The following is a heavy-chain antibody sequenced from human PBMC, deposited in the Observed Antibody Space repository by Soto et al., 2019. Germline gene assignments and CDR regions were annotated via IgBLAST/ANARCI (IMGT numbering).Heavy chain of an antibody. J-gene: IGHJ5*02. V-gene: IGHV4-34*01. CDR3: ARTPTRGASAWLDP. Sequence: QVQLQQWGSGLLKPSETLSLTCAIYGGSFSAYYWHRIRQSPGKGLEWIGEIHLSGRVNFTPSLKSRTSLSMDTSRNQFFLTLRSVTAADTAVYFCARTPTRGASAWLDPWGRGHLVTVSS. D-gene: IGHD1-26*01. CDR1: GGSFSAYY. CDR2: IHLSGRV.